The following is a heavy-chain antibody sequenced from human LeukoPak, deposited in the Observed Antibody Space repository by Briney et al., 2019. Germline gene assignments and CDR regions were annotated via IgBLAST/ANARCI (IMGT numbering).Heavy chain of an antibody. CDR1: RFTFSTYW. CDR2: INSDGSST. J-gene: IGHJ4*02. CDR3: ARGLSGYASSLGY. D-gene: IGHD6-6*01. Sequence: GGSLRLSCAASRFTFSTYWMHWVRQAPGKGLVWVSRINSDGSSTSYADSVRGRFSISRDNAKNTLYLQMNSLRAEDTAVYYCARGLSGYASSLGYWGQGTLVTVSA. V-gene: IGHV3-74*01.